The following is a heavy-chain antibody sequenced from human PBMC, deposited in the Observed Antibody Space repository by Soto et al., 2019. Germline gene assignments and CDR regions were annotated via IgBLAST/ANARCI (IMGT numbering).Heavy chain of an antibody. Sequence: GGSLRLSCAASGFTFSSYGMHWVRQAPGKGLEWVAVIWYDGSNKYYADSVKGRFTISRDNSKNTLYLQMNSLRAEDTAVYYCARDHERKDIVVVPAARHYGMDVWGQGTTVTVSS. CDR1: GFTFSSYG. D-gene: IGHD2-2*01. J-gene: IGHJ6*02. V-gene: IGHV3-33*01. CDR3: ARDHERKDIVVVPAARHYGMDV. CDR2: IWYDGSNK.